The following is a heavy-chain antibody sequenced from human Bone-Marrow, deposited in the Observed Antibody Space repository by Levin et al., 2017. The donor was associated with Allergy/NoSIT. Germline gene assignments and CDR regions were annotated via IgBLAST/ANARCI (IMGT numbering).Heavy chain of an antibody. CDR1: GFTFTDSG. V-gene: IGHV3-49*04. J-gene: IGHJ1*01. D-gene: IGHD1-1*01. Sequence: PGGSLRLSCLVSGFTFTDSGMSWVRQAPGKGLEAVAFIKSTNQGGTTDYAASVKGRFTISTDESKTIAYLQMNSLKSEDTAVYYCAKWRRGTSAGEYWGQGTLVTVSS. CDR2: IKSTNQGGTT. CDR3: AKWRRGTSAGEY.